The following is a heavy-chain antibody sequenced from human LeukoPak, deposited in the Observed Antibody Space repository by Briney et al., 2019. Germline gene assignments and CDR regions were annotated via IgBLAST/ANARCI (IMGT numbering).Heavy chain of an antibody. J-gene: IGHJ4*02. V-gene: IGHV6-1*01. CDR2: TYYRSKWYN. CDR1: GDSVPSNSVA. D-gene: IGHD2-15*01. Sequence: SQTLSLTCAISGDSVPSNSVAWNWIRQSPSRGLEWLGRTYYRSKWYNDFAVSVKSRITINPDTSKNQFSLQLNSVTPEDTAVYYCARGVIVVVAATEVFDYWGQGTLVTVSS. CDR3: ARGVIVVVAATEVFDY.